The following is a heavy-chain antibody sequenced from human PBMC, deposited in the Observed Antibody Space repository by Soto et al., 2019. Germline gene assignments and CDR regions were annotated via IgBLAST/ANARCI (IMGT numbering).Heavy chain of an antibody. D-gene: IGHD3-10*01. J-gene: IGHJ4*02. V-gene: IGHV3-7*05. Sequence: EVQLVESGGGLVQPGGSLRLSCAASGSTLSDYWMSWVRQAPGKGLECVANIKTDGSEKYYVDPVKGRFTISRDNAKNSLYLQMNSLRAEDTAVYYCASSMGRGGNDYWGQGTLVAVSS. CDR2: IKTDGSEK. CDR3: ASSMGRGGNDY. CDR1: GSTLSDYW.